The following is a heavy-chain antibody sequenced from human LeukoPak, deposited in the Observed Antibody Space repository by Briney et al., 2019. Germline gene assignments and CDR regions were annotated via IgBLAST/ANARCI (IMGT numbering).Heavy chain of an antibody. V-gene: IGHV4-4*08. CDR3: ARGYWFYFDY. CDR2: IYISGST. CDR1: GGSISSYY. D-gene: IGHD2-8*02. Sequence: PSETLSLTCTVSGGSISSYYWSWIRQPPGKGLEWIGRIYISGSTNYNPSLKSRVTISADTSKNQFSLKLSSVTAADTAVYYCARGYWFYFDYWGQGTLVTVSS. J-gene: IGHJ4*02.